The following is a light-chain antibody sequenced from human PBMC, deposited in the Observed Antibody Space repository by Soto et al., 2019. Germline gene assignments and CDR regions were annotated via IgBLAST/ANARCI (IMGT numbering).Light chain of an antibody. V-gene: IGKV3-20*01. CDR3: QQYGSPPFT. CDR2: AAS. J-gene: IGKJ3*01. Sequence: EIVLTQSPGTLSLSPGERATLSCRASQSVSSSFLAWYQQKPGQAPRLLIYAASSTATDIPYRFSGGGSGTAFTLTISRLEPEDFAVYYWQQYGSPPFTFGPGTKVDIK. CDR1: QSVSSSF.